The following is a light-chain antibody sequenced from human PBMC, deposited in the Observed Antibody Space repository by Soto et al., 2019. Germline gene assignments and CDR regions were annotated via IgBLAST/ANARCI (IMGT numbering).Light chain of an antibody. CDR2: DAS. V-gene: IGKV1-39*01. Sequence: DIQMTQSASSLSASVGDRVTITCRASQSISSYLNWYQQKPGKAPKLLIYDASSLQSGVQSRFSGSGSGTDFTLTIRSLQPEDFATYYCKQSYSTLTFGGGTKVDIK. CDR1: QSISSY. CDR3: KQSYSTLT. J-gene: IGKJ4*01.